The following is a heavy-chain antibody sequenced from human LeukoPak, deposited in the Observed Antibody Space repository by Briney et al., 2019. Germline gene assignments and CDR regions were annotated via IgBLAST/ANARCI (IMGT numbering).Heavy chain of an antibody. J-gene: IGHJ4*02. V-gene: IGHV3-30*03. CDR3: ATYPQDIVVVVAATEIDY. CDR2: ISYDGSNE. Sequence: GGSLRLSCAASGFTFSSYGMHWVRQAPGKGLEWVAVISYDGSNEYYADSVKGRFTISRDNSKNTLYLQMNSLRAEDTAVYYCATYPQDIVVVVAATEIDYWGQGTLVTVSS. D-gene: IGHD2-15*01. CDR1: GFTFSSYG.